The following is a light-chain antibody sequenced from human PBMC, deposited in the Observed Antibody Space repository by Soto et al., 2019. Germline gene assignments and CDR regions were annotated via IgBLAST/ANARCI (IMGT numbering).Light chain of an antibody. CDR3: QQYGNSMVT. J-gene: IGKJ3*01. CDR1: QTVGSTY. V-gene: IGKV3-20*01. CDR2: GAS. Sequence: EIVLTHSPGTLSLSPCERATLSYSASQTVGSTYLAWYQQKPGQAPRLLIYGASSRATGIPDRFSGSGSGTDFTLTISRLEPEDFAVYYCQQYGNSMVTFGPGTKVDIK.